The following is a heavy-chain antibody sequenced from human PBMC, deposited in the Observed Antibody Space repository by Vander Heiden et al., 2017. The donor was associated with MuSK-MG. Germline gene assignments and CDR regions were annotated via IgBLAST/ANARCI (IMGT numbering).Heavy chain of an antibody. CDR2: ISSSSSYI. CDR1: GFTFSSYS. J-gene: IGHJ4*02. CDR3: ARIAAAGLYFDY. D-gene: IGHD6-13*01. Sequence: EVQLVESGGGLVKPGGSLILSCAASGFTFSSYSMNWVRQAPGKGLEGVSSISSSSSYIYYADSVKGRFTISRDNAKNSLYLQMNSLRAEDTAVYYCARIAAAGLYFDYWGQGTLVTVSS. V-gene: IGHV3-21*01.